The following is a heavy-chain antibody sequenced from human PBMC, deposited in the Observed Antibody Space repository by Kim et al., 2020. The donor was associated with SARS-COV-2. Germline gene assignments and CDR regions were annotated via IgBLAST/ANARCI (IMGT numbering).Heavy chain of an antibody. Sequence: GESLKISCKGSGYSFTSYWISWVRQMPGKGLEWMGRIDPSDYYPNYSPSFQGPLTISADKSISTASLPWSSLKASDTAMYYCARQYSSSWYNGYYFDYWGQGTLVTVSS. CDR3: ARQYSSSWYNGYYFDY. J-gene: IGHJ4*02. D-gene: IGHD6-13*01. CDR2: IDPSDYYP. V-gene: IGHV5-10-1*01. CDR1: GYSFTSYW.